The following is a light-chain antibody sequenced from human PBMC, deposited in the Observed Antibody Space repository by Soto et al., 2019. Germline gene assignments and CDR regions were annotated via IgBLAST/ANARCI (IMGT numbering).Light chain of an antibody. Sequence: QSALTQPASVSGSPGQSITISCTGTSSDIGGYNYVSWYQQHPGKAPKLMIYDVSNRPSGVSNRFSGSKSGNTASLTISGLQPEDEADYFCSSYTSSSTLEFGGGTQLTVL. J-gene: IGLJ2*01. V-gene: IGLV2-14*01. CDR2: DVS. CDR1: SSDIGGYNY. CDR3: SSYTSSSTLE.